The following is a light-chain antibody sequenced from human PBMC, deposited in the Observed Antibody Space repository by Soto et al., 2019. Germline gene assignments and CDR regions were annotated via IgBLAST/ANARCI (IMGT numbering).Light chain of an antibody. J-gene: IGKJ2*01. CDR1: QSISSW. CDR3: QQYNSYLYT. V-gene: IGKV1-5*03. Sequence: EIQMTQSPSTLSASVGDRVTITCRASQSISSWLAWYQQKPGKAPKLLIYKESSLESGVPSRFSGSGSGTEFTITISSLQPDDFATYYCQQYNSYLYTFGQGTKLEIK. CDR2: KES.